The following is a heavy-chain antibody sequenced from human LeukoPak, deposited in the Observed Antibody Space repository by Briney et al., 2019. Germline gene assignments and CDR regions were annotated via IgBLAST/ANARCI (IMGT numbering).Heavy chain of an antibody. Sequence: SETLSLTCAVYGGSFSGYYWSWIRQPPGKGLEWIGEINHSGSTNYNPSLKSRVTISVDTSKKQFSLKLSSVTAADTAVYCCPRAGDIVALFASADYYYMDVWGKGTTVTVSS. CDR3: PRAGDIVALFASADYYYMDV. CDR2: INHSGST. J-gene: IGHJ6*03. V-gene: IGHV4-34*01. CDR1: GGSFSGYY. D-gene: IGHD5-12*01.